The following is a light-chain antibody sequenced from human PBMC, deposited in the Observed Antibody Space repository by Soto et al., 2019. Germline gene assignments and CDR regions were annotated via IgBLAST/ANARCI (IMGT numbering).Light chain of an antibody. Sequence: QSALTQPASVSGSPGQSITISCTGSNSDVGAYNYVSWYQQHPGKAPRLIIFEVNDRPSGVSHRFSGSKSGNTASLTISGFQAEDEADYYCASYTTSHTRVFGGGTKLTVL. V-gene: IGLV2-14*01. CDR1: NSDVGAYNY. J-gene: IGLJ3*02. CDR3: ASYTTSHTRV. CDR2: EVN.